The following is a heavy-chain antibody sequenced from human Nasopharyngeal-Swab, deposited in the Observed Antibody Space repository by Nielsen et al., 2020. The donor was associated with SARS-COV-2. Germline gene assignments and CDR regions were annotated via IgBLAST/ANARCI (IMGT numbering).Heavy chain of an antibody. CDR2: ISWNSGSI. CDR3: AKDKSGGQYSSSSLDYYGMDV. CDR1: GFTFDDYA. Sequence: SLKISCAASGFTFDDYAMHWVRQAPGKGLEWVSGISWNSGSIGYADPVKGRFTISRDNAKNSLYLQMNSLRAEDTALYYCAKDKSGGQYSSSSLDYYGMDVWGQGTTVTVSS. J-gene: IGHJ6*02. V-gene: IGHV3-9*01. D-gene: IGHD6-6*01.